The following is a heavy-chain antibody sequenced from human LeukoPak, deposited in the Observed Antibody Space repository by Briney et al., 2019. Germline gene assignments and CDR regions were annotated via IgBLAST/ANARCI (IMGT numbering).Heavy chain of an antibody. CDR1: GFTFSSYH. Sequence: GGSLRLSCAASGFTFSSYHINWVRQAPGKGLEWVSSISSNSEYIYYADSVKGRFTISRDNAKNSLYLQMNSLRAEDTAIYYCARGLCGGDCYDYWGQGTLVTVSS. CDR3: ARGLCGGDCYDY. D-gene: IGHD2-21*01. J-gene: IGHJ4*02. CDR2: ISSNSEYI. V-gene: IGHV3-21*01.